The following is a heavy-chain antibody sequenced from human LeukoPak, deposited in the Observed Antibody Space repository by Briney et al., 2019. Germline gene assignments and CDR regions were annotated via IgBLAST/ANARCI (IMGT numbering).Heavy chain of an antibody. CDR2: INPNSGGT. Sequence: ASVKVSCKASGYTFTGYYMHWVRQAPGQGLEWMGRINPNSGGTNYAQKFQGRVTMTRDTPISTAYMELSRLRSDDTAVYYCAIGGLLWFGELSDPSFDYWGQGTLVTVSS. V-gene: IGHV1-2*06. CDR1: GYTFTGYY. J-gene: IGHJ4*02. D-gene: IGHD3-10*01. CDR3: AIGGLLWFGELSDPSFDY.